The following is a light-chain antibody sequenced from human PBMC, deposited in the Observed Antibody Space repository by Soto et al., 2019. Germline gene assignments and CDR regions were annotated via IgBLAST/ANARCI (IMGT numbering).Light chain of an antibody. CDR1: QNIDSN. Sequence: DIQMTQSPSSLSASVGDRVTITCRASQNIDSNLNWYQQKVGKPPKLLIYGASNLHSGVPSRFSGSRSGTEFSLTISVLQAEDSASYYCQRSFSVPYSFGQGTNLEIK. V-gene: IGKV1-39*01. CDR3: QRSFSVPYS. J-gene: IGKJ2*03. CDR2: GAS.